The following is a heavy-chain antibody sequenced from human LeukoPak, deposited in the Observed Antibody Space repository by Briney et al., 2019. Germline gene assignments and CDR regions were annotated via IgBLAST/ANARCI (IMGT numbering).Heavy chain of an antibody. Sequence: SETLSLTCAVSGGSISSSNWWSWVRQPPGKGLEWIGEIYHSGSTNYNPSLKSRVTISVDKSKSQFSLKLSSVTAADTAVYYCARIRYSSGWRRYYMDVWGKGTTVTVSS. J-gene: IGHJ6*03. CDR1: GGSISSSNW. CDR2: IYHSGST. CDR3: ARIRYSSGWRRYYMDV. V-gene: IGHV4-4*02. D-gene: IGHD6-19*01.